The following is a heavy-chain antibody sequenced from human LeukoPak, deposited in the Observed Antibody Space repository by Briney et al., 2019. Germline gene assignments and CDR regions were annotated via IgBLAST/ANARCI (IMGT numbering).Heavy chain of an antibody. CDR3: ARTRGSHISMAYLDY. V-gene: IGHV1-2*02. Sequence: ASVKVSCKASGYIFSDNFMHWVRQAPGQGLEWMGWINPKNGDTNYAQKFQGRVTMTRDTSISTAYMELSSLRSDDTAVYYCARTRGSHISMAYLDYWGQGTLVTVSS. D-gene: IGHD2/OR15-2a*01. CDR2: INPKNGDT. CDR1: GYIFSDNF. J-gene: IGHJ4*02.